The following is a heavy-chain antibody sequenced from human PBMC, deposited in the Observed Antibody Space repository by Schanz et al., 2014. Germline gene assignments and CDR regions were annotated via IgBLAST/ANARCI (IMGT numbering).Heavy chain of an antibody. D-gene: IGHD3-16*01. CDR2: IDADGNST. CDR1: GFTFSNYW. J-gene: IGHJ3*01. V-gene: IGHV3-74*01. Sequence: VQLVESGGGVAQPGGSLRLSCAASGFTFSNYWIHWVRQAPGKGLVWVSRIDADGNSTSYADSVKGRFTISRDNAKNTLYLQMNSLRSEDTAVYYCTRDRGALINHNDALDLWGQGTMVSVSS. CDR3: TRDRGALINHNDALDL.